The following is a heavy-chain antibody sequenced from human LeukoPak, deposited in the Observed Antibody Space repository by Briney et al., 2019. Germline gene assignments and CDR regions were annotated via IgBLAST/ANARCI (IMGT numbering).Heavy chain of an antibody. J-gene: IGHJ3*02. Sequence: SETLSLTCTVSGDSISSYYWSWIRQPAGKGLEWIGRIYTSGSTNYNPSLKSRVTMSVDTSKNQFSLKLSSVTAADTAVYYCARLDYYDSSGRDAFDIWGQGTMVTVSS. CDR3: ARLDYYDSSGRDAFDI. D-gene: IGHD3-22*01. V-gene: IGHV4-4*07. CDR1: GDSISSYY. CDR2: IYTSGST.